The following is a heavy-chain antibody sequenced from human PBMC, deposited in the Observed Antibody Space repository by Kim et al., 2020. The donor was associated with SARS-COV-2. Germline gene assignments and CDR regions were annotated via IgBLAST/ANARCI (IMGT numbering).Heavy chain of an antibody. CDR1: GFMFSSFA. J-gene: IGHJ4*02. Sequence: GGSLRLSCAASGFMFSSFAMSWVRHAPGKGLEWVSSISVSGGTTYYADSVKGRFTISRDNSKNTVHLQISSLRAEDTAVYYCARQMGYLDYWGQGTLVTVSS. CDR2: ISVSGGTT. D-gene: IGHD2-8*01. V-gene: IGHV3-23*01. CDR3: ARQMGYLDY.